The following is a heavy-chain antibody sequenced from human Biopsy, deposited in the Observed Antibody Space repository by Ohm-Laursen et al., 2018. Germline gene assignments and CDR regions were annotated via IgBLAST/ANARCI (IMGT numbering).Heavy chain of an antibody. CDR3: ASAGYNPDWNFDL. Sequence: SETLSLTCTVSGGPIDSYYWSWIRQPPGKALEWIGYIYFTGRTSYNPSLKSRFAISVNTSKKQFSLRLSSVTAADTAVYYCASAGYNPDWNFDLWGRGTRVTVSS. CDR2: IYFTGRT. CDR1: GGPIDSYY. V-gene: IGHV4-59*12. J-gene: IGHJ2*01. D-gene: IGHD5-24*01.